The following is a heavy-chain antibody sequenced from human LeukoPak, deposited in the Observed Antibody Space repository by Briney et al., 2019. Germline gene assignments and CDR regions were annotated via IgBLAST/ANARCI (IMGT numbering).Heavy chain of an antibody. CDR3: ARVSGYTLADY. Sequence: PSETLSLTCTVSGGSISSYSWSWIRQPPGKGLEWIGYIYHSGSTYYNPSLKSRVTISVDRSKNQFSLKLSSVTAADTAVYYCARVSGYTLADYWGQGTLVTVSS. CDR1: GGSISSYS. CDR2: IYHSGST. V-gene: IGHV4-30-2*01. J-gene: IGHJ4*02. D-gene: IGHD5-12*01.